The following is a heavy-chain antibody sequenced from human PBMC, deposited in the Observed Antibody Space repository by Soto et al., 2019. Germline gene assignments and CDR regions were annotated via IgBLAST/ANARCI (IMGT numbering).Heavy chain of an antibody. CDR3: ARSPMATFDFYFDY. V-gene: IGHV5-10-1*01. CDR1: GYSFTSYW. D-gene: IGHD5-12*01. CDR2: IDPSDSYT. Sequence: PGESLKISCKGSGYSFTSYWISCVRQMPGKGLEWMGRIDPSDSYTNYSPSFQGHVTISADKSISTAYLQWSSLKASDIAMYYCARSPMATFDFYFDYWGQGTLVTVS. J-gene: IGHJ4*02.